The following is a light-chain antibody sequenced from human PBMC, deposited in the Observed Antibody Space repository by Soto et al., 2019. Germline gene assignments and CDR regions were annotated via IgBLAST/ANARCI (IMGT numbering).Light chain of an antibody. CDR2: DVS. J-gene: IGLJ1*01. V-gene: IGLV2-14*01. Sequence: QSALTQPASESGSPGQSITISCTGTGSDVGGYKYVSWYQQLPGKAPKLMIYDVSYRPSGVSGRFSGSKSGNTASLIISGLQAEDEADYYCSSYASSSPFVFGTGTKVTVL. CDR1: GSDVGGYKY. CDR3: SSYASSSPFV.